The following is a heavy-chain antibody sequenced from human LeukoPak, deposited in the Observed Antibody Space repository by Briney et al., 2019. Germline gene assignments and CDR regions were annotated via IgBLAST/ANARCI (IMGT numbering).Heavy chain of an antibody. J-gene: IGHJ3*01. CDR3: ARDAGGYCTSTRCYTDAFDL. CDR1: RFTFSSYT. Sequence: GGSLRLSCATSRFTFSSYTMHWVRQAPGKGLEWVAVISYDEYNQYYADSVKGRFTISRDNSRNTLYLQMNSLRTEDTAVYHCARDAGGYCTSTRCYTDAFDLWGQGTMVTVSS. V-gene: IGHV3-30-3*01. D-gene: IGHD2-2*01. CDR2: ISYDEYNQ.